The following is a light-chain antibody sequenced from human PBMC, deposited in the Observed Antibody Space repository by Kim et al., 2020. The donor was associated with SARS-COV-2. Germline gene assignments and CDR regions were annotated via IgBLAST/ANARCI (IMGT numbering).Light chain of an antibody. Sequence: ASVGYRVTVTCRARQGISNYLAWYQQNPDKAPKLLIYGASTLQRGVPSRFSGRGSETEFTRTISSLQPEDFATYSCQQFNVYPRTFGQGTKVDIK. CDR2: GAS. CDR3: QQFNVYPRT. V-gene: IGKV1-9*01. J-gene: IGKJ1*01. CDR1: QGISNY.